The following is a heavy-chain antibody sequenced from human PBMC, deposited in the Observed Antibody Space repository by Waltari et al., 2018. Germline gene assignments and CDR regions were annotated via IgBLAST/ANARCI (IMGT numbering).Heavy chain of an antibody. D-gene: IGHD3-22*01. J-gene: IGHJ2*01. Sequence: HVQLQASGPGLVRPSQTLSLTCSVSGGSIRRGDYYWSRIRQPPGKVLEWIGYIEYSGNTHYKPSRKSRGRMSVDTSMNEFSLQLKSVTAADTAVYYCARGRYYYGSSGRGTSHWYFDLWGRGTLVPVSS. CDR2: IEYSGNT. CDR1: GGSIRRGDYY. V-gene: IGHV4-30-4*01. CDR3: ARGRYYYGSSGRGTSHWYFDL.